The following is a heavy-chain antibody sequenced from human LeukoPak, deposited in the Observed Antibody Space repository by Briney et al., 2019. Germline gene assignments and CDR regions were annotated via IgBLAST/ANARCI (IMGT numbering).Heavy chain of an antibody. V-gene: IGHV3-23*01. CDR1: GLSFSTFA. CDR3: ARASWVSSTDAVR. D-gene: IGHD3-16*01. CDR2: MKGNGEA. Sequence: PGGSLRLSCAASGLSFSTFAMSWVRQGPARGLEWVSSMKGNGEAFYADSVKGRFTLSSDSSRNTVYLQLNNLRVEDTAIYYCARASWVSSTDAVRWGQGTLVTVSS. J-gene: IGHJ4*02.